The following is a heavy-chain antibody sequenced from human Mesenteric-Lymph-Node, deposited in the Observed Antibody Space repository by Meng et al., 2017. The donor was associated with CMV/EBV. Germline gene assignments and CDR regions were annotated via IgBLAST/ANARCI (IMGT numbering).Heavy chain of an antibody. V-gene: IGHV1-2*02. D-gene: IGHD6-6*01. Sequence: ASVKVSCKASGYTFPGYYIHWVRQAPGQGLEWMGWINPNSGSTNYAQKFQGRVTMDRDTSVSTAYMELTRLRSDDTAVYYCARTYSSSSYYYYGMDVWGQGTTVTVSS. CDR1: GYTFPGYY. CDR3: ARTYSSSSYYYYGMDV. J-gene: IGHJ6*02. CDR2: INPNSGST.